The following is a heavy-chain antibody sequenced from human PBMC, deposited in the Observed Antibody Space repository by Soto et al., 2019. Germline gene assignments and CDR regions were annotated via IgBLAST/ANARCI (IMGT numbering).Heavy chain of an antibody. D-gene: IGHD2-8*01. CDR3: ARDLREMVYAIPPYYYYYMDV. Sequence: GGSLRLSCAASGFTFSDYYMSWIRQAPGKGLEWVSYISSSGSTIYYADSVKGRFTISRDNAKNSPYLQMNSLRAEDTAVYYCARDLREMVYAIPPYYYYYMDVWGKGTTVTVSS. V-gene: IGHV3-11*01. J-gene: IGHJ6*03. CDR2: ISSSGSTI. CDR1: GFTFSDYY.